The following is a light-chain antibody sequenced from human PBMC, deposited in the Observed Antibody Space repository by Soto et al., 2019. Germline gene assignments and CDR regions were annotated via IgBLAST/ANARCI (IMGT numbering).Light chain of an antibody. J-gene: IGKJ4*01. CDR2: DAS. CDR1: QDISNY. Sequence: EIQMTQSPSSLSAPVGDRVTITCQASQDISNYLNWYQQKPGKAPKLLIYDASNLETGVPSRFSGSGSGTDFTFTISSLQPEDIATYYCQQYDNLPLTFGGGTKVDI. CDR3: QQYDNLPLT. V-gene: IGKV1-33*01.